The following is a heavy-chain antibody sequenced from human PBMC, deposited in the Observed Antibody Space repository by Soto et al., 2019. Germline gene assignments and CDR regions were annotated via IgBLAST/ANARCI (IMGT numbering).Heavy chain of an antibody. V-gene: IGHV5-10-1*01. Sequence: PGESLKISCKGSGYSFTSYWISWVRQMPGKGLEWMGRIDPSDSYTNYSPSFQGHVTISADKSISTAYLQWSSLKASDTAMYYCARQYYDFWSGPEAMDVWGQGTTVTVSS. D-gene: IGHD3-3*01. J-gene: IGHJ6*02. CDR1: GYSFTSYW. CDR2: IDPSDSYT. CDR3: ARQYYDFWSGPEAMDV.